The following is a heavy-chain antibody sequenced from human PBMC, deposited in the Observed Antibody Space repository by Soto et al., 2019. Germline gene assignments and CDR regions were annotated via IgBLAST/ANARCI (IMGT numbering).Heavy chain of an antibody. D-gene: IGHD1-20*01. CDR1: GFTFSAYA. CDR2: ISYDRSNK. V-gene: IGHV3-30*18. CDR3: TKDRQSIIIPSAIGYFDF. Sequence: QVQLVESGGGVVQPGRSLRLSCAASGFTFSAYAMHWVRQAPGKGLEWVAVISYDRSNKYYAVSVKDRFSISRDKDTLFLQMNSLRPEDTAVYFCTKDRQSIIIPSAIGYFDFWGQGSLVTVSS. J-gene: IGHJ4*02.